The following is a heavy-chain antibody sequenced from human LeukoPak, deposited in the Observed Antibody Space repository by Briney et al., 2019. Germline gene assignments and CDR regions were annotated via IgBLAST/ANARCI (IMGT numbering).Heavy chain of an antibody. D-gene: IGHD4-23*01. CDR2: IIPIFGIA. CDR1: GGTFSSYA. J-gene: IGHJ4*02. Sequence: SVKVSCKASGGTFSSYAISWVRQAPGQGPEWMGRIIPIFGIANYAQKFQGRVTITADKSTSTAYMELSSLRSEDTAVYYCAREGVWGNSYFDYWGQGTLVTVSS. V-gene: IGHV1-69*04. CDR3: AREGVWGNSYFDY.